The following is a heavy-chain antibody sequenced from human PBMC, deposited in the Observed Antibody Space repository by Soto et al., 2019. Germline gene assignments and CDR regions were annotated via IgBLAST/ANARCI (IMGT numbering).Heavy chain of an antibody. CDR3: ADPTDLDY. CDR1: GFIFSDIW. Sequence: PGGSLRLSCVASGFIFSDIWMSWVRQAPGKGLEWVASIRPDGSEEFYVDSMKGRFTISRDNAKNSLYLQINSLRAEDAAVYYCADPTDLDYWGQGTLVTVSS. CDR2: IRPDGSEE. J-gene: IGHJ4*02. V-gene: IGHV3-7*01.